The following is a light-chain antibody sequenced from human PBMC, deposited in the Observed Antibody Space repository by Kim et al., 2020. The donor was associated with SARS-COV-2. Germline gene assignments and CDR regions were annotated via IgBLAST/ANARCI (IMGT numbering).Light chain of an antibody. CDR3: QQRSNWPRT. Sequence: LSPGERATLACRARQSVSSYLAWYQQKPGQAPRLLIYDVSNRATGIPARFSGSGSGTDFTLTISSLEPEDFAVYYCQQRSNWPRTFGQGTKVDIK. V-gene: IGKV3-11*01. J-gene: IGKJ1*01. CDR1: QSVSSY. CDR2: DVS.